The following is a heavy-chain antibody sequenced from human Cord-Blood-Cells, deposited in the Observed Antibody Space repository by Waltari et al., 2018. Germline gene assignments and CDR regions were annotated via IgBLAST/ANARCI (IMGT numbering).Heavy chain of an antibody. CDR2: IYYSGST. J-gene: IGHJ4*02. D-gene: IGHD2-21*02. Sequence: QVQLQESGPGLVKPSETLSLTCTVSGGSISSSYWSWIRQPPGKGLEWIGYIYYSGSTNYNPSLKSRVTISVDTSKNQFSLKLSSVTAADTAVYYCARAEPTAILDYWGQETLVTVSS. V-gene: IGHV4-59*01. CDR3: ARAEPTAILDY. CDR1: GGSISSSY.